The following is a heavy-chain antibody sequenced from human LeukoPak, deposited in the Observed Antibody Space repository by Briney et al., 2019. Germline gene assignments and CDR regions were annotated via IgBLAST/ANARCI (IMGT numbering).Heavy chain of an antibody. J-gene: IGHJ5*02. Sequence: ASVTVSFKASGYTFNIHGISWVRRAPGQGLEWMGWISVYNGNTNYAQKLQGRVTMTTDTSTSIAYMELRSLRSDDTAVYYCARAGYCSGGSCLNWFDAWGQGTLVTVSS. D-gene: IGHD2-15*01. CDR1: GYTFNIHG. V-gene: IGHV1-18*01. CDR2: ISVYNGNT. CDR3: ARAGYCSGGSCLNWFDA.